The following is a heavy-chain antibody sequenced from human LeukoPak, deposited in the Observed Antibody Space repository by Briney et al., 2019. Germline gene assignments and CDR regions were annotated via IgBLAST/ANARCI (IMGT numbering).Heavy chain of an antibody. D-gene: IGHD4-23*01. CDR1: GYSFTRNW. CDR2: IYPGDSDT. J-gene: IGHJ2*01. Sequence: GESLKISCKGSGYSFTRNWIGWVRQMPGKGVEWMAIIYPGDSDTRYSPSFQGQVTISADKSINTAYLQWSSLKASDTAMYYCARRVVNNRNWYFDLWGRGTLVTVSS. CDR3: ARRVVNNRNWYFDL. V-gene: IGHV5-51*01.